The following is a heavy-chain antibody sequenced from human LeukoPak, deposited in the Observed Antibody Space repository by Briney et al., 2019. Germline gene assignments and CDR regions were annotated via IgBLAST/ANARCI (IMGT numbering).Heavy chain of an antibody. CDR1: GYTFTSYD. D-gene: IGHD4-11*01. J-gene: IGHJ4*02. V-gene: IGHV1-8*01. Sequence: ASVKVSCKASGYTFTSYDINWVRQATGQGLEWMGWMNPNSDNTGYAQKFQGRVTMTRNTSISTAYMELSSLRSEDTAVYYCARGRRDYSNWGYYFDYWGQGTLVTVSS. CDR3: ARGRRDYSNWGYYFDY. CDR2: MNPNSDNT.